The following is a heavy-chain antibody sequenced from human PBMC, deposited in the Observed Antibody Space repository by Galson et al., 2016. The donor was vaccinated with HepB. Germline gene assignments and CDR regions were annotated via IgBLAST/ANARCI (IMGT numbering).Heavy chain of an antibody. CDR1: RFTVSSNY. D-gene: IGHD3-22*01. J-gene: IGHJ6*02. Sequence: SLRLSCAASRFTVSSNYMSWVRQAPGKGLEWVSVFYSGDTTYYADSVKGRFTISRDNSKNTLYLQMNSLRAEDTAVYYCAKERHDSSGWRWDYYYGMDVWGQGTTVTVSS. V-gene: IGHV3-53*01. CDR3: AKERHDSSGWRWDYYYGMDV. CDR2: FYSGDTT.